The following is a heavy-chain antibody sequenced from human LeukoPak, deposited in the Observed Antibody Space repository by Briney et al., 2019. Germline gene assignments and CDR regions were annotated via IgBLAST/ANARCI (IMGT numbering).Heavy chain of an antibody. J-gene: IGHJ6*02. Sequence: GSSVKVSCKSSAGTFSSYAISWVRQAPGQGLEWMGGIIPIFGTANYAKKFQGRVTITADESTSTAYMELSSLRSEDTAVYYCARDGSWYYYGMDVWGQGTTVTVSS. CDR3: ARDGSWYYYGMDV. CDR1: AGTFSSYA. D-gene: IGHD6-13*01. CDR2: IIPIFGTA. V-gene: IGHV1-69*01.